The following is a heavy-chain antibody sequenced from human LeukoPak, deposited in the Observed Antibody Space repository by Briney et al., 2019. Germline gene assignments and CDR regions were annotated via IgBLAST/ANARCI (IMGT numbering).Heavy chain of an antibody. V-gene: IGHV3-53*05. CDR1: GFSFSSNY. D-gene: IGHD2-8*02. CDR2: IYSGGST. Sequence: GGSLRLSCAASGFSFSSNYMTRVRQAPGKGLEWVSVIYSGGSTVYADSVKGRFTISRDNSKNTLFLQMTSLRAEDTAVYYCARDSFDIRSTPWWYGMDVWGQGTTVIVSS. CDR3: ARDSFDIRSTPWWYGMDV. J-gene: IGHJ6*02.